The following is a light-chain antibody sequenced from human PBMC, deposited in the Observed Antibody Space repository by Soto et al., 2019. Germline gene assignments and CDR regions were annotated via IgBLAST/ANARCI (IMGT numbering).Light chain of an antibody. J-gene: IGKJ4*01. CDR1: QSVNNY. Sequence: EIVLTQSPATLSLSPGERDTLSCRASQSVNNYLAWYQQKPGQAPRLLIYDASSRATDIPARFSGSGSGTDFTLTISSLEPEDFATYYCHHRSNWPLTFGGGTKVEIK. CDR3: HHRSNWPLT. V-gene: IGKV3-11*01. CDR2: DAS.